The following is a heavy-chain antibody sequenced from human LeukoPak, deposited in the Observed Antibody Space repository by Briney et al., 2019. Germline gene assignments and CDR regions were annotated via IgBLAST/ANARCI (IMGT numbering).Heavy chain of an antibody. Sequence: PGGSLRLSCAASGFTFSNAWMSWVRQAPGKGLEWVGRIKSKTAGGTTDYAAPGKGRFTISRDDSKNTLFLQVNSLKTEDTAVYYCTTALAYCGGDCFGYWGQGTLVTVSS. J-gene: IGHJ4*02. CDR2: IKSKTAGGTT. V-gene: IGHV3-15*01. CDR3: TTALAYCGGDCFGY. CDR1: GFTFSNAW. D-gene: IGHD2-21*01.